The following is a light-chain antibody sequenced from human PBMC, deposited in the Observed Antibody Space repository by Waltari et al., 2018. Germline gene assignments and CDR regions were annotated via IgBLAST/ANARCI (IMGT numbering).Light chain of an antibody. CDR1: SSNIGSNY. CDR3: AAWEDSLSGPYV. V-gene: IGLV1-47*01. Sequence: QSVLTQPPSASGTPGQRVTISCSGSSSNIGSNYVYWYQQLPGTAPKLLIYRNNPRPSGVPDRCSGSKAGTSAALAISGRRSEDEADYYCAAWEDSLSGPYVFGTGTKVTVL. J-gene: IGLJ1*01. CDR2: RNN.